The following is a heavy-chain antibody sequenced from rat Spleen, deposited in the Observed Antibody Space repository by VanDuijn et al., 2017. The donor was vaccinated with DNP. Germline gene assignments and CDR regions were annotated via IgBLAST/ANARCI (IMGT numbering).Heavy chain of an antibody. J-gene: IGHJ3*01. CDR1: GFTFSNYD. D-gene: IGHD3-1*01. CDR2: ISYDGSST. Sequence: EVQLVESGGGLVQPGRSMKLSCAASGFTFSNYDMAWVRQAPTKGLEWVASISYDGSSTYYRDSVKGRFTISRDNAKSTLYLQMDSLRSEDTATYYCTTAYYAAPRGFAYWGQGTLVTVSS. CDR3: TTAYYAAPRGFAY. V-gene: IGHV5-20*01.